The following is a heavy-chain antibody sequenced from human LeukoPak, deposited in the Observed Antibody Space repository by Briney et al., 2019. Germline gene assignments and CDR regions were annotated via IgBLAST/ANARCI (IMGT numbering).Heavy chain of an antibody. V-gene: IGHV1-18*04. D-gene: IGHD3-16*01. CDR3: ARVMITFGDPMGDAFDI. CDR2: ISAYNGNT. CDR1: GHTFTSYG. J-gene: IGHJ3*02. Sequence: ASVKVSCKASGHTFTSYGISWVRQAPGQGLEWMGWISAYNGNTNYAQKLQGRVTMTTDTSTSTAYMELRSLRSDDTAVYYCARVMITFGDPMGDAFDIWGQGTMVTVSS.